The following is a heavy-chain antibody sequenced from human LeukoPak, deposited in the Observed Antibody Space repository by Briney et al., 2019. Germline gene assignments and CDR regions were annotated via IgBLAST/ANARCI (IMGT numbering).Heavy chain of an antibody. CDR3: AKAGHNWNDAYAYFDY. J-gene: IGHJ4*02. V-gene: IGHV3-23*01. CDR1: GFTFSSYA. D-gene: IGHD1-20*01. CDR2: ISSSGGST. Sequence: GGSLRLSCAASGFTFSSYAMSWVRQAPGKGLEWVSAISSSGGSTYYADSVKGRFTISRDNSKNTLYLQMNSLRAEDTAVYYCAKAGHNWNDAYAYFDYWGQGTLVTVSS.